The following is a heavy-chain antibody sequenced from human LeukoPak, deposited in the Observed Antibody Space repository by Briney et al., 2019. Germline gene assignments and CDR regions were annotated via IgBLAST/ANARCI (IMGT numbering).Heavy chain of an antibody. V-gene: IGHV4-31*03. D-gene: IGHD2-2*01. CDR3: ARVVPAADFDY. Sequence: KSSQTLSLTCTVSGGSISSGGYYWSWIRQHPGKGLEWIGYIYYSGSTYYTPSLKSRVTISVDASKHQFSLKLSSVTAADTAVYYCARVVPAADFDYWGQGTLVTVSS. J-gene: IGHJ4*02. CDR2: IYYSGST. CDR1: GGSISSGGYY.